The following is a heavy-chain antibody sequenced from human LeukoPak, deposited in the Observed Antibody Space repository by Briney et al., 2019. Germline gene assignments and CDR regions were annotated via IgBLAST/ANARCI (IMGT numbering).Heavy chain of an antibody. Sequence: PGGSLRLSCAASGLTFSNYSMSRVRQAPGKGLEWVSSIIDSGGSTYYADSVKGRFTISRDNSKNTLFLRMNSLRVEDTAVYYCAKDRKEWNYFDYWGQGTLVTVSS. V-gene: IGHV3-23*01. CDR1: GLTFSNYS. CDR3: AKDRKEWNYFDY. CDR2: IIDSGGST. D-gene: IGHD2-8*01. J-gene: IGHJ4*02.